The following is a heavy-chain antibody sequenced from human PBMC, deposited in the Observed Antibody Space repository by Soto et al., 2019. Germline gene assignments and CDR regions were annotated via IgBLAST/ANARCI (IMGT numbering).Heavy chain of an antibody. Sequence: RPEWMGWINTGNGNTKYSEKFQGRATITRDTSANTAYMELSSLGSDDTAVYYCARAGDDCRRARCYMSSYWGQGSPVTVTS. D-gene: IGHD2-8*01. CDR2: INTGNGNT. CDR3: ARAGDDCRRARCYMSSY. V-gene: IGHV1-3*04. J-gene: IGHJ4*02.